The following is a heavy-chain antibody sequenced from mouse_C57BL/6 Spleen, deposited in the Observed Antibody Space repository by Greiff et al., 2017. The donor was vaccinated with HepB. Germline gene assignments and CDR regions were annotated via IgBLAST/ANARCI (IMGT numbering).Heavy chain of an antibody. J-gene: IGHJ2*01. CDR2: IRNKANGYTT. CDR1: GFTFTDYY. Sequence: VQLKESGGGLVQPGGSLSLSCAASGFTFTDYYMSWVRQPPGKALEWLGFIRNKANGYTTEYSASVKGRFTISRDNSQSILYLQMNALRAEDSATYYCARSPTVVAPFDYWGQGTTLTVSS. D-gene: IGHD1-1*01. V-gene: IGHV7-3*01. CDR3: ARSPTVVAPFDY.